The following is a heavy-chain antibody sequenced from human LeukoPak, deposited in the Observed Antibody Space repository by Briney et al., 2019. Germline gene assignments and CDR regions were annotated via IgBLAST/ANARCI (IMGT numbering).Heavy chain of an antibody. CDR1: GGSISSYY. CDR2: IYTNGTT. V-gene: IGHV4-4*07. J-gene: IGHJ6*02. D-gene: IGHD2-15*01. CDR3: AKEDIVVVTKYIHYGMDV. Sequence: PSETLSLTCTVSGGSISSYYWSWIRQPAGKGLQWIGRIYTNGTTNYSPSLKSRVTMSVDMSKNQFSLKLTSVAAADTAVYYCAKEDIVVVTKYIHYGMDVWGQGTTVTVSS.